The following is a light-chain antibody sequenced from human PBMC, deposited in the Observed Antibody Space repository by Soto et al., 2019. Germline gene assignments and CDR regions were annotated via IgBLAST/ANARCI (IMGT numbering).Light chain of an antibody. J-gene: IGKJ1*01. CDR1: QRVGSSY. Sequence: EIVLTQSPGTLSLSPGERATLSCRASQRVGSSYLAWYQQKPGQAPRLLIYGASSRATGIPDRFSGSGSGTDFTLTISRLEPEDFAVYYCHQYGSSSWTFGQGTKVEIK. CDR3: HQYGSSSWT. CDR2: GAS. V-gene: IGKV3-20*01.